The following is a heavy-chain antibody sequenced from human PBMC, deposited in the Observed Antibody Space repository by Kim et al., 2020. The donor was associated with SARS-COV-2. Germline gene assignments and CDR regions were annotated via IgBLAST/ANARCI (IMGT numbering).Heavy chain of an antibody. D-gene: IGHD3-10*01. CDR3: ARDMIQGVPDYLDY. Sequence: GGSLRLSCAASGFTFNNYAMHWVRQAPGKGLEWVAVISYNGGSQYYSASVQGRFTISRDSSKNTLYLQMNSLRPEDTAVHYCARDMIQGVPDYLDYWGQG. J-gene: IGHJ4*02. V-gene: IGHV3-30*04. CDR2: ISYNGGSQ. CDR1: GFTFNNYA.